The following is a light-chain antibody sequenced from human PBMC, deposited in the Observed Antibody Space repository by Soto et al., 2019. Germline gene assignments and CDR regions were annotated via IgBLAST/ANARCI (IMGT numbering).Light chain of an antibody. CDR2: DAS. CDR1: QSISSW. Sequence: DIQMTQSPSTLSASVGDRVTITCRASQSISSWLAWYQQKPGKAPKLLIYDASGLESGVPSRFSGSGSGTEFTLAISCLQPDDFATYYCQQYNSYSRTFGGGTKVEIK. V-gene: IGKV1-5*01. CDR3: QQYNSYSRT. J-gene: IGKJ4*01.